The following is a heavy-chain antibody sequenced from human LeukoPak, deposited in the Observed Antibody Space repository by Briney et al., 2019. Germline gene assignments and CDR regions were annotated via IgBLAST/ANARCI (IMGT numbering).Heavy chain of an antibody. Sequence: PETLSLTCTVSGGSISSHYWSWIRQPPGKGLEWIGYIYYSGSTNYNPSLKSRVTISVDTSKNQFSLKLSSVTAADTAVYYCARVKTYYYDSSGYFDYWGQGTLVTVSS. J-gene: IGHJ4*02. CDR3: ARVKTYYYDSSGYFDY. CDR1: GGSISSHY. V-gene: IGHV4-59*11. D-gene: IGHD3-22*01. CDR2: IYYSGST.